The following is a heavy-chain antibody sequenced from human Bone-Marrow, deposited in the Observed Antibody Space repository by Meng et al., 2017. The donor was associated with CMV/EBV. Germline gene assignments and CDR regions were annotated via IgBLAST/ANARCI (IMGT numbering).Heavy chain of an antibody. J-gene: IGHJ4*02. CDR3: ARSAKSGYPLIIDFDY. Sequence: GGSLRLSCAASGFTFSSYEMNWVRQAPGKGLEWVSSISSSSSYIYYADSVKGRFTISRDNAKNSLYLQMNSLRAEDTAVYYCARSAKSGYPLIIDFDYWGQGTLVTVSS. CDR2: ISSSSSYI. CDR1: GFTFSSYE. V-gene: IGHV3-21*01. D-gene: IGHD3-3*01.